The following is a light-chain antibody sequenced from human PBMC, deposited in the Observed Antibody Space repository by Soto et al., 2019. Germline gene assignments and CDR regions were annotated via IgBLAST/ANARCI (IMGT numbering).Light chain of an antibody. J-gene: IGKJ1*01. V-gene: IGKV3-20*01. CDR1: QSVSSSY. CDR3: QQYGSSSWT. Sequence: EIVLTQSPGTLSLSPGERVTLSCRASQSVSSSYLAWYRQKPGQAPRLLIYGASTRATGIPDRFSGSGSGTDFTLTISRLEPEDFAVYYCQQYGSSSWTFGQGTKVDIK. CDR2: GAS.